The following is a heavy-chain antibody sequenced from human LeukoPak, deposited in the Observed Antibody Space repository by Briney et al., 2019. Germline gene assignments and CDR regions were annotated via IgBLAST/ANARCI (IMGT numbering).Heavy chain of an antibody. CDR3: ARERVFGELFDYAMEV. D-gene: IGHD3-10*02. Sequence: GGSLRLSCVGSGFTFSNYWMHWVRQVPGKGLVWVSRINGDGDSTRYADSVKGRFTISRDNGKNTLYLQMNTLKSEDTAVYYCARERVFGELFDYAMEVWGQGTTVTVSS. CDR1: GFTFSNYW. V-gene: IGHV3-74*01. CDR2: INGDGDST. J-gene: IGHJ6*02.